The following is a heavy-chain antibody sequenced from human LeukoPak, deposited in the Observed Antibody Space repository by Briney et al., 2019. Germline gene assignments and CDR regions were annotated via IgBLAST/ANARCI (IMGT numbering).Heavy chain of an antibody. CDR2: LNPNSGDT. D-gene: IGHD5-24*01. V-gene: IGHV1-2*02. J-gene: IGHJ4*02. Sequence: GASVKVSCKASGYTFTDYYMHWVRQAPGQGLEWMGWLNPNSGDTNYAQKFQGRVSMTRDTSISTAYMDLSDPRSDDTAVYYCARGRNIEMTTMSGGSDYWGQGTLVTVSS. CDR3: ARGRNIEMTTMSGGSDY. CDR1: GYTFTDYY.